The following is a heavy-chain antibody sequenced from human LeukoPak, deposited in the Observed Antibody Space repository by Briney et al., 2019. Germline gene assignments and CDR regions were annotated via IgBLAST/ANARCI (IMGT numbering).Heavy chain of an antibody. Sequence: SQTLPLTCTVSGDSISSGNYYWSWIRQPAGKGLEWIGRIYTSGSTNYNPSLKSRVTISVDTSKNQFSLKLSSVTAADTAVYYCARGEYQLLFSYWGQGTLVTVSS. D-gene: IGHD2-2*01. CDR3: ARGEYQLLFSY. CDR1: GDSISSGNYY. V-gene: IGHV4-61*02. CDR2: IYTSGST. J-gene: IGHJ4*02.